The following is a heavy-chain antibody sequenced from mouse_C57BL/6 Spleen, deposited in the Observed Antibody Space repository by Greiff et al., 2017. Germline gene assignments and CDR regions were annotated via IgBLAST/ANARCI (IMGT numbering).Heavy chain of an antibody. CDR1: GYAFSSSW. J-gene: IGHJ4*01. V-gene: IGHV1-82*01. CDR2: IYPGDGDT. CDR3: ARDSSYAMDY. Sequence: QVQLQQSVPELVKPGASVKISCKASGYAFSSSWMNWVKQRPGKGLEWIGRIYPGDGDTNYNGKFKGKATLTADKSSSTAYMQLSSLTSEDSAVYFCARDSSYAMDYWGQGTSVTVSS.